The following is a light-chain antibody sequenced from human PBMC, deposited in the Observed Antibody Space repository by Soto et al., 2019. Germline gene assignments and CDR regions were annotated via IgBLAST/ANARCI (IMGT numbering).Light chain of an antibody. CDR1: QGISTF. CDR3: QQYNSYSGT. CDR2: DAS. J-gene: IGKJ1*01. Sequence: IQLPPSPSFLSASVAYRVTITCRASQGISTFLAWYQQHPGTAPKRLIYDASNLQSGVPSRFSGSGSGTEFTLTISSLQPEDFATYYCQQYNSYSGTFGQGTKVDIK. V-gene: IGKV1-9*01.